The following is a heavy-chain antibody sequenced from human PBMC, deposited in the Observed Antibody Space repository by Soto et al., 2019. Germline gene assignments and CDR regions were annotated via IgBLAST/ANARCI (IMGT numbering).Heavy chain of an antibody. CDR1: GGPISSDDYY. Sequence: PSETLSLTCTVPGGPISSDDYYWSWIRQAPGRGLEWIGYIHSSGSIYYNPSLKSRATMSIDTAGNQFSLKVSSVTVADTAVYYCARDLDGLHDDTSGPFPRPGWGQGTLVTVSS. V-gene: IGHV4-30-4*01. J-gene: IGHJ1*01. D-gene: IGHD3-22*01. CDR2: IHSSGSI. CDR3: ARDLDGLHDDTSGPFPRPG.